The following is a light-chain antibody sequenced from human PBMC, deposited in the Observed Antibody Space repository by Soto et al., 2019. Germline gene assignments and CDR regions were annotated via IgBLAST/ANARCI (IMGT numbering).Light chain of an antibody. Sequence: QSVLTQPASVSGSPGQSVTISCTGTSSDVGSYNLVSWYQQHPCKAPKLLVYEGSKRPLGVSNRFSGSKSGNTAALTISGLQAEDEADYYCCSYAGSSTYVLGTGTKLTVL. CDR3: CSYAGSSTYV. CDR1: SSDVGSYNL. V-gene: IGLV2-23*01. J-gene: IGLJ1*01. CDR2: EGS.